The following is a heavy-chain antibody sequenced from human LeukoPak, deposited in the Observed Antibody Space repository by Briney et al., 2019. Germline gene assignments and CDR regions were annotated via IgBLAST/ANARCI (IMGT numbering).Heavy chain of an antibody. CDR2: IYHSGST. V-gene: IGHV4-30-2*01. CDR1: GGSISSGGYY. D-gene: IGHD3-9*01. J-gene: IGHJ4*02. CDR3: ASLPSLSSPARSLTI. Sequence: SETLSLTCTVSGGSISSGGYYWSWIRQPPGKGLEWIGYIYHSGSTYYNPSLKSRVTISVDRSKNQFSLKLSSVTAADTAVYYCASLPSLSSPARSLTIWGQGTLVTVSS.